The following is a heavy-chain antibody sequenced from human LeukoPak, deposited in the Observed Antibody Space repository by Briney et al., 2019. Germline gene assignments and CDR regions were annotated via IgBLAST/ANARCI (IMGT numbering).Heavy chain of an antibody. V-gene: IGHV3-74*01. D-gene: IGHD5-24*01. CDR3: ARGGVEMATIGAFDI. CDR1: GFTFSSYW. J-gene: IGHJ3*02. CDR2: ISSDGSST. Sequence: GGSLRLSCAASGFTFSSYWMHWVRQAPGKGLVWVSRISSDGSSTSYADSVKGRFTISRDNAKNTLYLQMNSLRAEDTAVYYCARGGVEMATIGAFDIWGQGTMVTVSS.